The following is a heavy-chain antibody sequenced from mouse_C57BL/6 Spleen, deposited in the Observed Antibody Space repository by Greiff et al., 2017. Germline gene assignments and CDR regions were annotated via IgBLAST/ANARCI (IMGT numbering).Heavy chain of an antibody. J-gene: IGHJ1*03. CDR1: GFNIKDYY. CDR2: IDPEDGET. V-gene: IGHV14-2*01. Sequence: EVQLQQSGAELVKPGASVKLSCTASGFNIKDYYMHWVKQRTEQGLAWIGRIDPEDGETKYAPQFQGKATITADQSSNTAYLQLSSLTTEDTAVYYCARWATVVATGYFDVWGTGTTVTVSS. CDR3: ARWATVVATGYFDV. D-gene: IGHD1-1*01.